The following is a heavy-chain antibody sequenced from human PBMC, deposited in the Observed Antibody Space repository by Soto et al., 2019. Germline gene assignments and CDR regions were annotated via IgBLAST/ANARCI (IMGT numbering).Heavy chain of an antibody. J-gene: IGHJ6*02. V-gene: IGHV2-26*01. Sequence: SGPTLVNPTEALTLTCTVSGFSLSNARMGVSWIRQPPGKALEWLAHIFSNDANSYSTSLKSSLTISKDTSKSQVVLTMTNMDPVDTASYYCARILRGIAAPTQPAVWGQGTTVTVSS. D-gene: IGHD6-13*01. CDR2: IFSNDAN. CDR1: GFSLSNARMG. CDR3: ARILRGIAAPTQPAV.